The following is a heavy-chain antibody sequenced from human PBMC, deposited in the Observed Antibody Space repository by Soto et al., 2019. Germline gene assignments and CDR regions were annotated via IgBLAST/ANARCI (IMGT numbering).Heavy chain of an antibody. Sequence: PGGSLRLSCAASGFTFDDYGMSWVRQAPGKGLEWVSGINWNGGSTGYADSVKGRFTISRDNAKNSLYLQMNSLRAEDTALYYCARDISNYDSSGYFDYGGQETLVTVSS. V-gene: IGHV3-20*04. CDR1: GFTFDDYG. J-gene: IGHJ4*02. D-gene: IGHD3-22*01. CDR3: ARDISNYDSSGYFDY. CDR2: INWNGGST.